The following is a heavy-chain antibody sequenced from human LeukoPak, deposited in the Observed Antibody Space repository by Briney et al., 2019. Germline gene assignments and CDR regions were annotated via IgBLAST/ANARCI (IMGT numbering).Heavy chain of an antibody. J-gene: IGHJ3*02. CDR3: ARPPFVVVPAAIAEGGDAFDI. CDR1: GYTFISYD. CDR2: INPNSGGT. V-gene: IGHV1-2*02. Sequence: ASVKVSCKASGYTFISYDINWVRQAPGQGLEWMGWINPNSGGTNYAQKFQGRVTMTRDTSISTAYMELSRLRSDDTAVYYCARPPFVVVPAAIAEGGDAFDIWGQGTMVTVSS. D-gene: IGHD2-2*02.